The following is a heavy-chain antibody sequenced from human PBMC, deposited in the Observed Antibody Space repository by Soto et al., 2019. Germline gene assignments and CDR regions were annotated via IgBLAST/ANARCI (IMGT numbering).Heavy chain of an antibody. J-gene: IGHJ6*02. CDR1: GGTFSSYA. CDR3: ARGGDSQYSSSYYYYGMDV. D-gene: IGHD6-6*01. V-gene: IGHV1-69*13. CDR2: IIPIFGTA. Sequence: ASVKVSCKASGGTFSSYAISWVRQAPGQGLEWMGGIIPIFGTANYAQKFQGRVTITADESTSTAYMELSSLRSEDTAVYYCARGGDSQYSSSYYYYGMDVWGQGTTVTVSS.